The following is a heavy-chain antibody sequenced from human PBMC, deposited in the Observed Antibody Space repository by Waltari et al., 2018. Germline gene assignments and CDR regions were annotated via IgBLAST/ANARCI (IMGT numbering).Heavy chain of an antibody. D-gene: IGHD2-15*01. V-gene: IGHV6-1*01. J-gene: IGHJ4*02. CDR1: GDSISSNGVA. CDR3: ARGRNSGFDY. Sequence: QVQLQQSGPELVKPSQTLSLTCDISGDSISSNGVAWNWIRQSPSRGLEWLGRTYYRSKWYNDYAVSVKSRITINPDTSKNQVSLQLNSVTPDDTALYYCARGRNSGFDYWGQGTLVTVSS. CDR2: TYYRSKWYN.